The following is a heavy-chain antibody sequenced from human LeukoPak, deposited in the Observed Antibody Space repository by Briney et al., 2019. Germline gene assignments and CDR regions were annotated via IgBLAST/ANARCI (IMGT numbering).Heavy chain of an antibody. J-gene: IGHJ4*02. Sequence: GQSRTLARAAATFTLSSYWMHWDSHPQGEGLGWVSRIISDGTITTYADSVKGRFTISRDTAKNTLFLQMNRLSVDDTAVYYCASDIGDWGQGTLVTVSS. CDR2: IISDGTIT. CDR1: TFTLSSYW. CDR3: ASDIGD. V-gene: IGHV3-74*01. D-gene: IGHD3-10*01.